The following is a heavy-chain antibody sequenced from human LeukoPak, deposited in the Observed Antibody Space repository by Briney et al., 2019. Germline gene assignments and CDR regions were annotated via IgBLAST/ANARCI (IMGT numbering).Heavy chain of an antibody. V-gene: IGHV3-74*01. CDR2: INSDGSAT. CDR3: ATESRGPYY. D-gene: IGHD3-10*01. Sequence: PGGSLRLSCAASGFSFTNYWMHWVRQAPGKGLVWVSHINSDGSATRYADSVKGRFTISRDNAMNTLYLQMNSLRAEDTAVYYCATESRGPYYWGQGTLVTVSS. J-gene: IGHJ4*02. CDR1: GFSFTNYW.